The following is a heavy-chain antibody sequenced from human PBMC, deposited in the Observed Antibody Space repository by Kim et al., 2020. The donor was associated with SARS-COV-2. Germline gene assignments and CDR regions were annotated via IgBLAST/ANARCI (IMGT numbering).Heavy chain of an antibody. V-gene: IGHV5-51*01. CDR3: ARRGAAGAFDI. J-gene: IGHJ3*02. Sequence: TRYSPSFQGQVTISADKSISTAYLQWSSLKASDTAIYYCARRGAAGAFDIWGQGTMVTVSS. CDR2: T. D-gene: IGHD6-13*01.